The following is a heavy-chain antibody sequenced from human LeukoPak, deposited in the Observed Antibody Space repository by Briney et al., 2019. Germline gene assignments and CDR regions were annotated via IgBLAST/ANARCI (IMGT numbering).Heavy chain of an antibody. D-gene: IGHD6-13*01. CDR1: GFAFSSYD. CDR3: AREDQQLPDY. V-gene: IGHV3-48*01. Sequence: PGGSLRLSCAAPGFAFSSYDMNWVRQAPGKGLEWISYISSSDNTIYYADSVKGRFTISRDNSKNTVYLQMSSLRAEDTAVYYCAREDQQLPDYWGQGTLVTVSS. CDR2: ISSSDNTI. J-gene: IGHJ4*02.